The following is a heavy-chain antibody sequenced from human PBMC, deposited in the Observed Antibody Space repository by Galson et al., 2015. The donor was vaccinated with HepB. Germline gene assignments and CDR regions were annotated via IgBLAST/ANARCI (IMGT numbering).Heavy chain of an antibody. V-gene: IGHV1-2*02. Sequence: SVKVSCKASGYTFSGYYIHWVRQAPGQGLQWMGWVNPNSGATHSELRFRARVTLTRDTSTNTAFLEVTSLTSDDTAFYYRARGKMRTAWAAPICDFWGQGTLVTVSS. J-gene: IGHJ4*02. CDR2: VNPNSGAT. CDR3: ARGKMRTAWAAPICDF. D-gene: IGHD2-2*02. CDR1: GYTFSGYY.